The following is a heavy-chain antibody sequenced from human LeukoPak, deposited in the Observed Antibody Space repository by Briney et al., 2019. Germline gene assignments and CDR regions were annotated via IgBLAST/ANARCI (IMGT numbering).Heavy chain of an antibody. CDR3: ARDSIVVVPAAMRGAENYYYYMDV. V-gene: IGHV3-30*04. CDR2: ISYDGSNK. Sequence: GGSLRLSCAASGFTFSSYAMHWVRQAPGKGLEWVAVISYDGSNKYDADSVKGRFTISRDNSKNTLYLQMNSLRAEDTAVYYCARDSIVVVPAAMRGAENYYYYMDVWGKGTTVTVSS. CDR1: GFTFSSYA. D-gene: IGHD2-2*01. J-gene: IGHJ6*03.